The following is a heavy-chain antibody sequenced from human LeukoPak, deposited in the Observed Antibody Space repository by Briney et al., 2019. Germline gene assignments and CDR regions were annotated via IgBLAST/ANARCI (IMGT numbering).Heavy chain of an antibody. CDR2: INLSGSA. V-gene: IGHV4-34*01. D-gene: IGHD3-22*01. Sequence: SETLSLTCAVYGGSFSGYYWSWIRQPPGKGLEWIGEINLSGSANYNPSLKSRVTESADTSKNQFSLKLSSVTAADTAVYYCARGDSYDSSGTPRPGGMDVWGQGTTVTVSS. J-gene: IGHJ6*02. CDR3: ARGDSYDSSGTPRPGGMDV. CDR1: GGSFSGYY.